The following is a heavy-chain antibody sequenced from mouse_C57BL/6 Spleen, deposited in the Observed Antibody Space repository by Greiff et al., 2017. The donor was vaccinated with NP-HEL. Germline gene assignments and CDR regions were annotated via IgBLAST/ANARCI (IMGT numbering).Heavy chain of an antibody. CDR3: ARGGYGSSYRYVDV. Sequence: QVQLQQSDAELVKPGASVKISCKVSGYTFTDHTIHWMKQRPEQGLEWIGYIYPRDGSTKYNEKFKGKATLTADKSSSTANMQLNILTSEDSAVYVCARGGYGSSYRYVDVWGTGTTVTVSS. V-gene: IGHV1-78*01. CDR2: IYPRDGST. D-gene: IGHD1-1*01. J-gene: IGHJ1*03. CDR1: GYTFTDHT.